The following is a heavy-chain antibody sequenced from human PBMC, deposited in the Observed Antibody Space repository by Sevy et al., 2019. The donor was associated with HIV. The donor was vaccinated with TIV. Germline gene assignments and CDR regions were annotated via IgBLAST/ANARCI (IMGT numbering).Heavy chain of an antibody. CDR3: TRETTYSDASGSVPGDI. CDR1: IFTFNIYG. D-gene: IGHD1-1*01. V-gene: IGHV3-30*02. Sequence: GGSLRLSCAASIFTFNIYGMQWVRQAPGKGLEWVAYMRKDGLTTYYADSVKGRFTISRDSSKNTLYLQMNSLRIEDAALYYCTRETTYSDASGSVPGDIWGQGTMVTVSS. J-gene: IGHJ3*02. CDR2: MRKDGLTT.